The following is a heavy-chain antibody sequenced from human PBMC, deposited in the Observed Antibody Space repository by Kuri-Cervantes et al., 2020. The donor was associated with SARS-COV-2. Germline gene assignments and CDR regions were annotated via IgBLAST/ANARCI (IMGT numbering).Heavy chain of an antibody. Sequence: SQTLSLTCAVYGGSFSGYYWSWIRQPPGKGLEWIGEINHSGSTNYNPSLKSRVTISVDTSKNQFSLNVSSVTAADTAVYYCARVDFWSSYVDYWGQGTLVTVSS. CDR2: INHSGST. V-gene: IGHV4-34*01. CDR3: ARVDFWSSYVDY. CDR1: GGSFSGYY. D-gene: IGHD3-3*01. J-gene: IGHJ4*02.